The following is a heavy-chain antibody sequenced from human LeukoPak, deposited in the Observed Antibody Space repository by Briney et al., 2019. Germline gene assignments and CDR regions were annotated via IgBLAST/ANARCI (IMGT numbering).Heavy chain of an antibody. CDR2: DHDRGST. CDR1: GDSISSYF. J-gene: IGHJ6*04. CDR3: ARDHIRRGCGTNICYPMDV. D-gene: IGHD2-2*01. Sequence: MPSETLSLTCSVSGDSISSYFWTWIRQSPRKGLEWIGYDHDRGSTNYYPSLESRVTISADTSKNQFSLKLTSVTAADTAVYYCARDHIRRGCGTNICYPMDVWGKGTTVTVSS. V-gene: IGHV4-59*01.